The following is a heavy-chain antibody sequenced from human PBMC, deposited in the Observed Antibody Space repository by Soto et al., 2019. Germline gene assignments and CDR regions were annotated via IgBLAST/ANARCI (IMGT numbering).Heavy chain of an antibody. D-gene: IGHD3-10*01. Sequence: PGGSLRLSCTASGFTFSSYSMNWVRQAPGKGLEWVSSISSSYIYYADSVKGRFTISRDNAKNSLYLQMNSLRAEDTAVYYCARVNGILWFGDPRSAFDIWGQGTMVTVSS. V-gene: IGHV3-21*01. CDR2: ISSSYI. CDR3: ARVNGILWFGDPRSAFDI. J-gene: IGHJ3*02. CDR1: GFTFSSYS.